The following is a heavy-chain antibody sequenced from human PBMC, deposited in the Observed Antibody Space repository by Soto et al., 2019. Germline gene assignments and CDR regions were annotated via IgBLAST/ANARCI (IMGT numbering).Heavy chain of an antibody. CDR2: ISSSSSTI. Sequence: EVQLVESGGGLVQPGGSLRLSCAASGFTFISYSMNWVRQAPGKGLEWVSYISSSSSTIYYADSVKGRFTISRDNAKNSLYLQMNSLRDEDTAVYYCARRYRVRGWDYYGMDVWGQGTTVTVSS. V-gene: IGHV3-48*02. CDR3: ARRYRVRGWDYYGMDV. D-gene: IGHD1-26*01. CDR1: GFTFISYS. J-gene: IGHJ6*02.